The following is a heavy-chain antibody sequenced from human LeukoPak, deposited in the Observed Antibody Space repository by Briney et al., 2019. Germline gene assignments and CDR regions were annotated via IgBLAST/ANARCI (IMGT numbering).Heavy chain of an antibody. J-gene: IGHJ4*02. V-gene: IGHV3-48*01. CDR1: GFTFSSYS. CDR3: ARQNGAGYYYYFDS. D-gene: IGHD3-22*01. CDR2: ISTSSV. Sequence: GGSLRLSCAASGFTFSSYSMNWVRQAPGKGLEWVSYISTSSVHYADSVKGRFTISRDNAKNSLYLQMNSLRGEDTTVYYCARQNGAGYYYYFDSWGQGTLVSVSS.